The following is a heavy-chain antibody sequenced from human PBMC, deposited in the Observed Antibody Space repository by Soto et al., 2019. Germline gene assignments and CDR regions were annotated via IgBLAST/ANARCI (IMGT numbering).Heavy chain of an antibody. J-gene: IGHJ3*01. CDR2: LYDVDGS. V-gene: IGHV3-53*01. CDR1: GLSVSGKKY. CDR3: ATWHEREHAYDV. D-gene: IGHD1-1*01. Sequence: GGSLRLSCAASGLSVSGKKYVSWVRQAPGKGLEWVSALYDVDGSFYSDSVTGRFTTSSYSSKTTVYLQMNDPRPADTDVYYCATWHEREHAYDVWGQGTTVPSPQ.